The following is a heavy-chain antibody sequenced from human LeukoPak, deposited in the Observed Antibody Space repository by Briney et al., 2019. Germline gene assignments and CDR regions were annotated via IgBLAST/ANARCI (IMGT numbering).Heavy chain of an antibody. D-gene: IGHD3-22*01. CDR1: GGSISSGDYY. CDR3: AASYDSSGWGAFDI. V-gene: IGHV4-30-4*01. J-gene: IGHJ3*02. Sequence: SETLSLTCTVSGGSISSGDYYWSWIRQPPGKGLEWIGYIYYSGSTYYNPSLKSRVTISVDTSKNQFSLKLSSVTAADTAVYYCAASYDSSGWGAFDIWGQGTMVTVSS. CDR2: IYYSGST.